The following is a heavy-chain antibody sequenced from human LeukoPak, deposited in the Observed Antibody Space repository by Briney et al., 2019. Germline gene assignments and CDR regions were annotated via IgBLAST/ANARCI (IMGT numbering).Heavy chain of an antibody. D-gene: IGHD6-19*01. CDR3: ARGSSAVALYDFYC. J-gene: IGHJ4*02. Sequence: ASVKVSCKASGYTFTGYYMHWVRQAPGQGLEWMGWINPNSGGTNYAQKFQGRVTMTRDTSISTAYMELSRLRSDDTAVYYCARGSSAVALYDFYCWGQGTLVTVSS. CDR2: INPNSGGT. V-gene: IGHV1-2*02. CDR1: GYTFTGYY.